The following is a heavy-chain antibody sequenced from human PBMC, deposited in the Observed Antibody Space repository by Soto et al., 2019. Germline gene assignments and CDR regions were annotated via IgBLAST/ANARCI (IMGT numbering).Heavy chain of an antibody. CDR2: IYYSGST. D-gene: IGHD6-13*01. CDR1: GGSISSYY. J-gene: IGHJ4*02. CDR3: AKDIGSSGWYWSATLDY. Sequence: SETLSLTCTVSGGSISSYYWSWIRQPPGKGLEWIGYIYYSGSTNYNPSLKSRVTISVDTSKNQFSLKLSSVTAADTAVYYCAKDIGSSGWYWSATLDYWGQGTLVTVSS. V-gene: IGHV4-59*12.